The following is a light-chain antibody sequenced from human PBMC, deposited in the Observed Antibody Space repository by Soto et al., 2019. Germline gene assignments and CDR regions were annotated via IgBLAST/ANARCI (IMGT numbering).Light chain of an antibody. V-gene: IGKV3-15*01. CDR2: AAS. CDR3: QQYNNWPRS. Sequence: EVVMTQSPATLSVSPGEIATLSCRASQSVGSNLAWYQQKPGQAPRLLMYAASTTAIGIPARFSGSWSGTEFTLTITSLQSEDFAVYYCQQYNNWPRSVGQGTKVEIK. J-gene: IGKJ1*01. CDR1: QSVGSN.